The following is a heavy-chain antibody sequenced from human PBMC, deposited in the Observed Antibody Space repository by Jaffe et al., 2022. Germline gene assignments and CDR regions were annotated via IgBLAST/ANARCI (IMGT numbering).Heavy chain of an antibody. CDR2: IRYDGSNK. Sequence: QVQLVESGGGVVQPGGSLRLSCAASGFTFSSYGMHWVRQAPGKGLEWVAFIRYDGSNKYYADSVKGRFTISRDNSKNTLYLQMNSLRAEDTAVYYCAKVPAATVENWFDPWGQGTLVTVSS. D-gene: IGHD2-2*01. CDR1: GFTFSSYG. J-gene: IGHJ5*02. V-gene: IGHV3-30*02. CDR3: AKVPAATVENWFDP.